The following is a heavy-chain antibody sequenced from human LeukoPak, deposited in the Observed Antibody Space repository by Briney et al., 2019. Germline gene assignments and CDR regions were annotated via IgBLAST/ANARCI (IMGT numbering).Heavy chain of an antibody. V-gene: IGHV4-30-2*01. D-gene: IGHD2-2*01. J-gene: IGHJ5*02. Sequence: SETLSLTCAVSGGSISSGGYSWSWIRQPPGKGLEWIGYIYHSGSIYYNPSLKSRVTISVDRSKNQISLKLSSVTAADTAVYYCARVSCSSTSCYNWFDPWGQGTLVTVSS. CDR1: GGSISSGGYS. CDR3: ARVSCSSTSCYNWFDP. CDR2: IYHSGSI.